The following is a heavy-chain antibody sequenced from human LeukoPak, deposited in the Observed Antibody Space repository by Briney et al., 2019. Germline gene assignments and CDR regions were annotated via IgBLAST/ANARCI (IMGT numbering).Heavy chain of an antibody. Sequence: GGSLRLSCAASGFTFSSYSMNWVRQAPGKGLEWVSSISSSSSYIYYADSVKGRFTISRDNAKNSLYLQMNSLRAEDTAVYYCASLMGPNYYYYMDVWGKGTMVTVSS. CDR3: ASLMGPNYYYYMDV. CDR2: ISSSSSYI. CDR1: GFTFSSYS. D-gene: IGHD3-9*01. J-gene: IGHJ6*03. V-gene: IGHV3-21*01.